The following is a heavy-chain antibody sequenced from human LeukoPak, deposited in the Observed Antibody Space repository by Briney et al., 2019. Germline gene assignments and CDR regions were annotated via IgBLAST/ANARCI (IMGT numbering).Heavy chain of an antibody. J-gene: IGHJ4*02. CDR3: ARARNYYGSGSPPGDMDY. Sequence: GGSLRLSCAASGFTFSDYYMSWIRQAPGKGLEWVSYISSSGSTIYYADSVKGRFTISRDNAKNSLYLQMNSLRAEDTAVYYCARARNYYGSGSPPGDMDYWGQGTLVTVSS. CDR2: ISSSGSTI. V-gene: IGHV3-11*01. CDR1: GFTFSDYY. D-gene: IGHD3-10*01.